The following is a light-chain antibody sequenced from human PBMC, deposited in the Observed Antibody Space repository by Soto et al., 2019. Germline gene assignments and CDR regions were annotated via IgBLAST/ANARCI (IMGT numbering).Light chain of an antibody. CDR3: QQYNSFSWT. Sequence: DIQMTQSPSTLSASIGDRVTITCRASHSITTWLAWYQQKPGRAPKSLIYDASILESGVPSRFSGSGSGTEFTLTISSLQPDDLATYYCQQYNSFSWTVGQGTKVEI. J-gene: IGKJ1*01. CDR1: HSITTW. V-gene: IGKV1-5*01. CDR2: DAS.